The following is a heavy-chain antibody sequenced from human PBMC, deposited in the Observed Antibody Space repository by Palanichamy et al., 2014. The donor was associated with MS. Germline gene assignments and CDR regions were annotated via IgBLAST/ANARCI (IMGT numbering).Heavy chain of an antibody. V-gene: IGHV4-59*01. Sequence: QVQLQESGPGLVKPSETLSLTCTVSGGSISSYYWSWIRQPPGKGLEWIGYIYYSGSTNYNPSLKSRVTISVDTSKNQFSLKLSSVTAADTAVYYCAGIAAAGIDYWGQGTLVTVSS. J-gene: IGHJ4*02. D-gene: IGHD6-13*01. CDR3: AGIAAAGIDY. CDR1: GGSISSYY. CDR2: IYYSGST.